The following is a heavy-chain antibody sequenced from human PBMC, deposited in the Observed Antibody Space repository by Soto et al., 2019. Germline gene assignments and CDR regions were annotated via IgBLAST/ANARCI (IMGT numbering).Heavy chain of an antibody. CDR3: ARAIVVVPAAIKNWFDP. Sequence: QVQLQESGPGLVKPSQTLSLTCTVSGGSISSGGYYWSWIRQHPGKGLEWIGYIYYSGSTYYNPSLKSRVTISVDTSKNQFPLKLSSVTAADTAVYYCARAIVVVPAAIKNWFDPWGQGTLVTVSS. V-gene: IGHV4-31*03. CDR1: GGSISSGGYY. J-gene: IGHJ5*02. D-gene: IGHD2-2*01. CDR2: IYYSGST.